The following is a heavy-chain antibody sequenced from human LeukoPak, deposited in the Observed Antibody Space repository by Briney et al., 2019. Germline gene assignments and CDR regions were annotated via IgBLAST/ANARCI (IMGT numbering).Heavy chain of an antibody. Sequence: GGSLRLSCAASGFTSIAYALTWARQAPGKGLEWVSGISGGGVTTYYADSVKGRFTISRDNSKNTLYLQMNSLRADDTAIYYCARNQQLGGHSYYYYGMDVWGQGTTVTVSS. CDR2: ISGGGVTT. D-gene: IGHD3-16*01. CDR3: ARNQQLGGHSYYYYGMDV. J-gene: IGHJ6*02. CDR1: GFTSIAYA. V-gene: IGHV3-23*01.